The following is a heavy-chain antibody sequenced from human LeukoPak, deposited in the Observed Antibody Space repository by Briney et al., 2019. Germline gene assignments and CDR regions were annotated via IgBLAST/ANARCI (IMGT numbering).Heavy chain of an antibody. Sequence: ASVKVSCKSSRDTFTSYDINWVRQATGQGLEWMGWMNPNSGNTGYAQKFQGRVTITRNTSISTAYMELSSLRSEDTAVYYCATMGGTRIAAAGTIRWDFDYWGQGTLVTVSS. D-gene: IGHD6-13*01. J-gene: IGHJ4*02. CDR3: ATMGGTRIAAAGTIRWDFDY. V-gene: IGHV1-8*03. CDR1: RDTFTSYD. CDR2: MNPNSGNT.